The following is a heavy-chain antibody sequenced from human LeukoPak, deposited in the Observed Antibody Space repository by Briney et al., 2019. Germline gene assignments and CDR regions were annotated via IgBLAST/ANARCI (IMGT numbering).Heavy chain of an antibody. D-gene: IGHD6-13*01. CDR2: ITWDGDST. CDR1: GFTFSTYA. CDR3: AKDIHVGSNSVLDS. V-gene: IGHV3-43*01. J-gene: IGHJ4*02. Sequence: GGSLRLSCVASGFTFSTYAMHWVRQAPGKGLEWVSLITWDGDSTYYADSVKGRFTISRDDSKNSLYLQMNSLRSEDTALYYCAKDIHVGSNSVLDSWGQGTLVTVSS.